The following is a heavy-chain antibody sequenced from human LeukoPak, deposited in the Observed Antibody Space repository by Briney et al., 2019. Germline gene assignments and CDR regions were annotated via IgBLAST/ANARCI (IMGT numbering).Heavy chain of an antibody. CDR2: NYPGDYAT. D-gene: IGHD2-2*01. CDR3: ARQPQRSIVVVPAANAFAFDI. Sequence: LGESLKISCKGAGYIFTSYWIGWVRPMPGKGLEWRWINYPGDYATRYSPSFQGQITITADKSIRTAYLQWSSLKASETAMYYCARQPQRSIVVVPAANAFAFDIWGQGTMVTVSS. V-gene: IGHV5-51*01. J-gene: IGHJ3*02. CDR1: GYIFTSYW.